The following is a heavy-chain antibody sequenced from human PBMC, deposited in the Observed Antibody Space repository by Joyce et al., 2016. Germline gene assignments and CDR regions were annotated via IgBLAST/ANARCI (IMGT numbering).Heavy chain of an antibody. CDR1: GYNFYDSY. J-gene: IGHJ3*01. CDR3: ARGPMPPYAFDV. CDR2: INPDSGDT. Sequence: QVHLVQSGAEVKEPGASVKVSCKASGYNFYDSYIHWVRQAPGEGLQWMGRINPDSGDTNYAQKFQGRVTLTRDASISTVFMEVSRLRSDDTAVYFCARGPMPPYAFDVWGQGTLVTVSA. V-gene: IGHV1-2*06. D-gene: IGHD2-2*01.